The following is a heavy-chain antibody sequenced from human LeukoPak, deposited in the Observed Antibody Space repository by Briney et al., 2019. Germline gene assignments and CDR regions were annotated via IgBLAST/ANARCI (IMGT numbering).Heavy chain of an antibody. V-gene: IGHV3-21*01. D-gene: IGHD3-10*01. J-gene: IGHJ3*02. Sequence: GGSLRLFCAASGFTFSSYSMNWVRQAPGKGLERVSSISSSSSYIYYADSVKGRFTISRDNAKNSLYLQMNSLRAEDTAVYYCARESEWFGELPNAFDIWGQGTMVTVSS. CDR1: GFTFSSYS. CDR2: ISSSSSYI. CDR3: ARESEWFGELPNAFDI.